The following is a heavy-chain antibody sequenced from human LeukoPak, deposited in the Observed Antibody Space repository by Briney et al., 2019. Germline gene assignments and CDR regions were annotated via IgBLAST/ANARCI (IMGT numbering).Heavy chain of an antibody. J-gene: IGHJ4*02. CDR1: GFTFSSYW. Sequence: GGSLRLSCAASGFTFSSYWMSWVRQAPGKGLEWVANIKQDGSEKYYVDSVKGRFTISRDNAKNSLYLQMNSLRAEDTAVYNCARVLMVRGVIKFDYWGQGTLVTVSS. CDR2: IKQDGSEK. V-gene: IGHV3-7*04. D-gene: IGHD3-10*01. CDR3: ARVLMVRGVIKFDY.